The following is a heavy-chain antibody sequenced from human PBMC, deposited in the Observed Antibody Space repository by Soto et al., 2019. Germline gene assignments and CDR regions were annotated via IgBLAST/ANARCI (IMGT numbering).Heavy chain of an antibody. J-gene: IGHJ5*02. CDR3: ARGILYDYVWGSYRPNWFDP. V-gene: IGHV4-34*01. D-gene: IGHD3-16*02. CDR2: INHSGST. CDR1: GGSFSGYY. Sequence: QVQLQQWGAGLLKPSETLSLTCAGYGGSFSGYYWSWIRQPPGKGLEWIGEINHSGSTNYNPSLKSRVTISVDTSKNQFSLKLTSVTAADTAVYYCARGILYDYVWGSYRPNWFDPWGQGTLVTVSS.